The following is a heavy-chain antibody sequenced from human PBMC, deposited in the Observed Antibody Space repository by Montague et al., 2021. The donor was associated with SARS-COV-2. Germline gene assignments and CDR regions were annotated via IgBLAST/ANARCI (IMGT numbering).Heavy chain of an antibody. CDR1: GGSLIGYY. D-gene: IGHD2-2*02. V-gene: IGHV4-59*01. J-gene: IGHJ4*01. CDR2: MYYTGTS. CDR3: ARGLGYTSMFRFFDY. Sequence: SETLSLTCAISGGSLIGYYCAWIRQPPGKGLFLIGYMYYTGTSNYNPVCKSRVSMSIDTSKNHFCLNLTSVAAADTGVYYCARGLGYTSMFRFFDYWGHGAQVTVSS.